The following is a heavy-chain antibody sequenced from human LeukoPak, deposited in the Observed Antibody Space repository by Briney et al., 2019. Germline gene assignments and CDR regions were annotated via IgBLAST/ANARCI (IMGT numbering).Heavy chain of an antibody. CDR3: ARGPPLFDP. CDR1: GFTFSSYA. J-gene: IGHJ5*02. Sequence: GGSLRLSCAASGFTFSSYAMNWVRQAPGKGLEWISYISNSGDTRYYADSVKGRFTISSDDAKKSLYLQMNSLRVEDTAVYYCARGPPLFDPWGQGTLVTVSS. V-gene: IGHV3-48*01. CDR2: ISNSGDTR.